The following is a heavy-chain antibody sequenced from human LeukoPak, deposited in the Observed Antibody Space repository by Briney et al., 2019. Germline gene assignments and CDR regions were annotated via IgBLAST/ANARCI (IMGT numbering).Heavy chain of an antibody. V-gene: IGHV3-21*01. D-gene: IGHD6-19*01. Sequence: GGSLRLSCAASGFTFSSYSMNWVRQAPGRGLEWVSSISSSSSYIYYADSVKGRFTISRDNAKNSLYLQTNSLRAEDTAVYYCARSGIAVAGHDYWGQGTLVTVSS. CDR1: GFTFSSYS. J-gene: IGHJ4*02. CDR2: ISSSSSYI. CDR3: ARSGIAVAGHDY.